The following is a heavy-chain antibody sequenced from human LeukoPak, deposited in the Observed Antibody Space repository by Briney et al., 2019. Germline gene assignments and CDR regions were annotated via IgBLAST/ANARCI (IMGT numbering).Heavy chain of an antibody. CDR2: ISSSGSTI. J-gene: IGHJ4*02. Sequence: GGSLRLSCAASGFIFSSYSMNWVRQAPGKGLEWVSYISSSGSTIYYADSVKGRFTISRDNAKNSLYLQMNSLRAEDTAVYYCASTDSYYYDSSSYYLDYWGQGTLVTVSS. CDR3: ASTDSYYYDSSSYYLDY. V-gene: IGHV3-48*04. CDR1: GFIFSSYS. D-gene: IGHD3-22*01.